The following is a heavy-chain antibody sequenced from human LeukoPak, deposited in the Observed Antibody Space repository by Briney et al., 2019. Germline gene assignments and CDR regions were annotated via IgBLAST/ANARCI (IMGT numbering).Heavy chain of an antibody. V-gene: IGHV4-39*01. CDR3: ARRHQYSSGWLYWYFDL. CDR1: GGSISSSSYY. CDR2: IYYSGST. D-gene: IGHD6-19*01. Sequence: PSETLSLTCTVSGGSISSSSYYWGWIRQPPGKGLEWIGSIYYSGSTYYNPSLKSRVTISVDTSKNQFSLKLGSVTAADTAVYYCARRHQYSSGWLYWYFDLWGRGTLVTVSS. J-gene: IGHJ2*01.